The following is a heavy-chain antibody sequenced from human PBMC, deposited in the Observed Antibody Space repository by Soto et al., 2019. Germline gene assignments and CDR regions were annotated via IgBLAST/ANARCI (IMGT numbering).Heavy chain of an antibody. CDR1: GGTFSSYA. D-gene: IGHD1-1*01. CDR2: IVPIFGVA. V-gene: IGHV1-69*01. CDR3: AQAAQTRYNWSDLGNGFDP. Sequence: QVQLVQSGAEVKKPGSSVKVSCKESGGTFSSYAIAWVRQAPGQGLEWMGGIVPIFGVANYAHTFQGRVTITADEATNTAYMELSSLRSDDTAAYYWAQAAQTRYNWSDLGNGFDPWGQGTLVTVSS. J-gene: IGHJ5*02.